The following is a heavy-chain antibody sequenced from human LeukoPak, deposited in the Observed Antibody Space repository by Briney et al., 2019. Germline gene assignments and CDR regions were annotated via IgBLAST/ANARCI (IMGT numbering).Heavy chain of an antibody. Sequence: PGGSLRLSCAASGFTFSSYWMHWVRQAPGKGLVWVSRIHSVGSSTSYADSVRGRFTISRDDAKSTLYLQMNSLRAEDTAVYYCARSGWPYYFDYWGQGTLVTVSS. J-gene: IGHJ4*02. V-gene: IGHV3-74*01. CDR1: GFTFSSYW. D-gene: IGHD3-22*01. CDR3: ARSGWPYYFDY. CDR2: IHSVGSST.